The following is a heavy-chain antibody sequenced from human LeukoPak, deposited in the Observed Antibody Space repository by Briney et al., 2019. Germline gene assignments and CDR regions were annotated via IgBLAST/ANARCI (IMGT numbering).Heavy chain of an antibody. CDR2: ISSSGRTM. CDR3: ARAPPRYGSGSFHFDF. D-gene: IGHD3-10*01. CDR1: GFTFSSYE. J-gene: IGHJ4*02. Sequence: GGSLRLSCAASGFTFSSYEMNWVRQAPGKGLEWVSYISSSGRTMYYADSVTGRFTISRDNAKNSLYLQMNSLRDEDTAVYYCARAPPRYGSGSFHFDFWGQGTLVTVSS. V-gene: IGHV3-48*03.